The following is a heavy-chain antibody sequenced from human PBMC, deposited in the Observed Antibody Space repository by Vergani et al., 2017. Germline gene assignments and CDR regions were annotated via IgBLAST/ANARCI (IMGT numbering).Heavy chain of an antibody. CDR2: IKQDGSEK. CDR1: GFTFSSYW. J-gene: IGHJ4*02. Sequence: EVQLVESGGGLVKPGGSLRLSCAASGFTFSSYWMSWVRQAPGKGLEWVANIKQDGSEKYYVDSVKGRFTISRDNAKNSLYLQMNSLRAEDTAVYYCARDRVTFGGVIASYFDYWGQGTLVTVSS. V-gene: IGHV3-7*01. D-gene: IGHD3-16*02. CDR3: ARDRVTFGGVIASYFDY.